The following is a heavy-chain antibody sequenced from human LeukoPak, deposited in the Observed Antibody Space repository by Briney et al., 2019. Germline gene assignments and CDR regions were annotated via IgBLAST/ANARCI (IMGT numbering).Heavy chain of an antibody. J-gene: IGHJ3*02. D-gene: IGHD4-11*01. CDR3: AKAASTTVINDAFDI. V-gene: IGHV3-30*02. CDR1: GFTFSSYG. Sequence: PGGSLRLSCAASGFTFSSYGMHWVRQAPGNGLEWVAFIRYDGSNKYYADSVKGRFTISRDNSKNTLHLQMNSLRAEDTAVYYCAKAASTTVINDAFDIWGQGTMVTVSS. CDR2: IRYDGSNK.